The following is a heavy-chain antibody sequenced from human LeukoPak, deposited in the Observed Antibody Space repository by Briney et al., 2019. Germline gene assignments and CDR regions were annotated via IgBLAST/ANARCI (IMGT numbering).Heavy chain of an antibody. J-gene: IGHJ6*03. CDR3: ARADSGFGDCSGGSCYGLTYYYYMDV. CDR1: GYTFTSYY. CDR2: INPSGGST. D-gene: IGHD2-15*01. V-gene: IGHV1-46*01. Sequence: ASVKVSCKASGYTFTSYYMHWVRQAPGQGLEWMGIINPSGGSTSYAQKFQGRVTMTRDTSTSTVYMELSSLRSEDTAVYYCARADSGFGDCSGGSCYGLTYYYYMDVWGKGTTVTISS.